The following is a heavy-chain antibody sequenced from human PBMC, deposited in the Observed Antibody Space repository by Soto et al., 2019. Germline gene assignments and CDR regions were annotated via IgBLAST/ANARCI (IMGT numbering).Heavy chain of an antibody. CDR1: CGSVISESYY. J-gene: IGHJ5*02. CDR2: VENSGST. D-gene: IGHD2-21*01. Sequence: PSETLSLTCSFSCGSVISESYYWSWIRQTPGKGLEWIGNVENSGSTKYNPSLKSRVTISVDTSKNQFSLKLSSVTGADTAVYYCARERGDSHWIDPWGQGTLVTVSS. CDR3: ARERGDSHWIDP. V-gene: IGHV4-61*01.